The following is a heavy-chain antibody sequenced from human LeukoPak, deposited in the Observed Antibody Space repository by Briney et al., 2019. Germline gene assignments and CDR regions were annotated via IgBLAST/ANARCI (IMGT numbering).Heavy chain of an antibody. CDR3: ARYRDSIAAAGTPPYFDY. D-gene: IGHD6-13*01. CDR2: ISAYNGNT. CDR1: GYTFTSYS. V-gene: IGHV1-18*01. J-gene: IGHJ4*02. Sequence: ASVKVSCKASGYTFTSYSISWVRQAPGQGLEWMGWISAYNGNTNYAQKLQGRVTMTTDTSTSTAYMELRSLRSDDTAVYYCARYRDSIAAAGTPPYFDYWGQGTLVTVSS.